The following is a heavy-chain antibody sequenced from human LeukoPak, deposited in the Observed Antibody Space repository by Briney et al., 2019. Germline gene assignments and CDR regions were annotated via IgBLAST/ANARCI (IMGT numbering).Heavy chain of an antibody. CDR2: IRYDGSNK. CDR3: AKEKYSSSWYPYYFDY. V-gene: IGHV3-30*02. D-gene: IGHD6-13*01. J-gene: IGHJ4*02. CDR1: GFTFSSYG. Sequence: PGGSLRLSCAASGFTFSSYGMHWVRQAPGKGLEWVAFIRYDGSNKYYADSVKGRFTISRDNSKNTLYLQMNSLRAEDTAVYYCAKEKYSSSWYPYYFDYWGQGTLVTVSS.